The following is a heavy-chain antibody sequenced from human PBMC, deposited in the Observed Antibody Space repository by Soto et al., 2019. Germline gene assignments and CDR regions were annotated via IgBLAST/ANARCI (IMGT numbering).Heavy chain of an antibody. CDR2: ISGSGGST. CDR3: AKREELVSYYYGMDV. V-gene: IGHV3-23*01. Sequence: EVQLLESGGGLVQPGGSLRLSCAASGFTFSSYAMSWVRQAPGKGLEWVSAISGSGGSTYYADSVKGRFTISRDKSKNTLYLQMNSLRAEDTAVYYCAKREELVSYYYGMDVWGQGTTVTVSS. D-gene: IGHD6-6*01. CDR1: GFTFSSYA. J-gene: IGHJ6*02.